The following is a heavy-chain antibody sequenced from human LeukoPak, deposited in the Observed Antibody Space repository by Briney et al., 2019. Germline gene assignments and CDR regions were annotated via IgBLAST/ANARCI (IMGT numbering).Heavy chain of an antibody. J-gene: IGHJ6*02. D-gene: IGHD3-10*01. Sequence: PGGSLRLSCAASGFTFSSYAMHWVRQAPGKGLEWVAVISYDGSNKYYADSVKGRFTISRDNPKNTLSLQMNSLRAEDTAVYYCATTRMIMVRGLIMIPFGMDVWGQGTTVTVSS. CDR1: GFTFSSYA. V-gene: IGHV3-30-3*01. CDR3: ATTRMIMVRGLIMIPFGMDV. CDR2: ISYDGSNK.